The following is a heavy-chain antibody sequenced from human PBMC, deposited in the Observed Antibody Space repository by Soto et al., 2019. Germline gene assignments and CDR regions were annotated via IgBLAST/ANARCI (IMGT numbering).Heavy chain of an antibody. CDR2: ISGSGGST. CDR3: AKSGSPFGVVPAALRDYYYYMDV. V-gene: IGHV3-23*01. D-gene: IGHD2-2*01. Sequence: GGSLRLSCAASGFTFSSYAMSWVRQAPGKGLEWVSAISGSGGSTYYADSVKGRFTISRDNSKNTLYLQMNSLRAEDTAVYYCAKSGSPFGVVPAALRDYYYYMDVWGKGTTVTVSS. CDR1: GFTFSSYA. J-gene: IGHJ6*03.